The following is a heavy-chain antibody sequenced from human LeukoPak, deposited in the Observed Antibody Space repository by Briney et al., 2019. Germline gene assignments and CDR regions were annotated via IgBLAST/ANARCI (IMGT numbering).Heavy chain of an antibody. D-gene: IGHD3-3*01. CDR2: IYTSGST. CDR3: AIAYYDFWSSFDY. J-gene: IGHJ4*02. V-gene: IGHV4-61*02. CDR1: GGSISSGSYY. Sequence: PSETLSLTCTVSGGSISSGSYYWSWIRQPAGKELEWIGRIYTSGSTNYNPSLKSRVTISVDTSKNQFSLKLSSVTAADTAVYYCAIAYYDFWSSFDYWGQGTLVTVSS.